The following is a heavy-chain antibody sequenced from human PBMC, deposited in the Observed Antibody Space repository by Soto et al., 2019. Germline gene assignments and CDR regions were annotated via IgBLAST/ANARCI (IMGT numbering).Heavy chain of an antibody. V-gene: IGHV3-23*01. J-gene: IGHJ6*02. CDR3: AKSRPDMDF. Sequence: EAQLLESGGGLVQPGGSLRLSCAASGFIFNTYAMNWVRLAPGRGLEWVSSIGRTGGSTYYTDSVKGRFTISRDNSKNTLYLPMNSLRAEDTAMYYCAKSRPDMDFWGQGTTVTVSS. CDR1: GFIFNTYA. CDR2: IGRTGGST.